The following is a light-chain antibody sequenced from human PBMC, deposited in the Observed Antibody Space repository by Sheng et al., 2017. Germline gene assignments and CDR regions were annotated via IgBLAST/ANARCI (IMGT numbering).Light chain of an antibody. Sequence: EIVLTQSPGTLSLSPGEGATLSCRASESVSSSYLAWYQQRPGQAPRLLIYGASSRATGIPDRFSGSGSGTDFTLTISRLEPEDFAVYFCQQYGSSLYTFGQGTEAGGSN. J-gene: IGKJ2*01. CDR2: GAS. CDR1: ESVSSSY. V-gene: IGKV3-20*01. CDR3: QQYGSSLYT.